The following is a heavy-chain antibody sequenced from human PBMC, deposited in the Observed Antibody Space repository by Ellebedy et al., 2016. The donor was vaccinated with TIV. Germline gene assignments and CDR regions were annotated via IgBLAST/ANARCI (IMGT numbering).Heavy chain of an antibody. CDR3: ARAEKYCSGGSCPTDYYYGMDV. D-gene: IGHD2-15*01. J-gene: IGHJ6*02. CDR1: GYSFTSYW. Sequence: GGSLRLSXKGSGYSFTSYWIGWVRQMPGKGLEWMGIIYPGDSDTRYSPSFQGQVTISADKSISTAYLQWSSLKASDTAMYYCARAEKYCSGGSCPTDYYYGMDVWGQGTTVTVSS. V-gene: IGHV5-51*01. CDR2: IYPGDSDT.